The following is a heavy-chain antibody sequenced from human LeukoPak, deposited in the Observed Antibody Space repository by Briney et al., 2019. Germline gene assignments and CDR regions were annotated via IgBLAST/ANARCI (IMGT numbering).Heavy chain of an antibody. CDR1: GFTFSSYA. CDR2: IRYDGSNK. J-gene: IGHJ4*02. Sequence: GGSLRLSCAASGFTFSSYAMSWVRQAPGKGLEWVAFIRYDGSNKYYADSVKGRFTISRDNSKNTLYLQMNSLRAEDTAVYYCAKDLSIVVVPAATGFDYWGQGTLVTVSS. V-gene: IGHV3-30*02. CDR3: AKDLSIVVVPAATGFDY. D-gene: IGHD2-2*01.